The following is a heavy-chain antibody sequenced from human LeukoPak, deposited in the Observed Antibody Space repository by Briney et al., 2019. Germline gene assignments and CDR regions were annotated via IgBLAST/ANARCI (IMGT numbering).Heavy chain of an antibody. CDR3: ARHLERRDGYNPDY. CDR2: INHSGST. Sequence: SETLSLTCAVYGGSFSGYYWSWIRQPPGKGLEWIGEINHSGSTYYNPSLKSRVTISVDTSKNQFSLKLSSVTAADTAVYYCARHLERRDGYNPDYWGQGTLVTVSS. J-gene: IGHJ4*02. CDR1: GGSFSGYY. V-gene: IGHV4-34*01. D-gene: IGHD5-24*01.